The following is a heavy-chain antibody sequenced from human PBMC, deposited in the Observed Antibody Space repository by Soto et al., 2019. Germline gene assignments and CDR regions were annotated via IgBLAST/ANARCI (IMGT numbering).Heavy chain of an antibody. CDR1: GFTFSSYA. CDR2: ISYDGSNK. J-gene: IGHJ6*02. V-gene: IGHV3-30-3*01. Sequence: PGGSLRLSCAASGFTFSSYAMHWVRQAPGQGLERVAVISYDGSNKYYADSVKGRFTISRDNSKNTLYLQMNSLRAEDTAVYYCARALWRDYYYYYGMDVWGQGTTVTVSS. D-gene: IGHD3-3*01. CDR3: ARALWRDYYYYYGMDV.